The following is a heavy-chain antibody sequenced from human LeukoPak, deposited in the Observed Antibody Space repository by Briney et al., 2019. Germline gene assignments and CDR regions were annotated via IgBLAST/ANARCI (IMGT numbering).Heavy chain of an antibody. Sequence: GGSLRLSCSASGFTFSSYAMHWVRQAPGKGLEYVSAISSDGGSPYYADSVKGRFTVSRDNSKSTLYLHMGSLRADDMAVYYCAREKVTTGFFDYWGQGTLVTVSS. D-gene: IGHD4-17*01. J-gene: IGHJ4*02. CDR3: AREKVTTGFFDY. CDR1: GFTFSSYA. CDR2: ISSDGGSP. V-gene: IGHV3-64*02.